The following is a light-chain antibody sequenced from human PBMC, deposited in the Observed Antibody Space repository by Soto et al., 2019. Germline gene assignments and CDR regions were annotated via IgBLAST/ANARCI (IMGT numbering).Light chain of an antibody. CDR3: QQRSDWPLT. V-gene: IGKV3-11*01. CDR1: QNIRTH. J-gene: IGKJ4*01. Sequence: EIVLTQSPATLSLSPGERATLSCKASQNIRTHLAWYLQKSGQPPRLLIFDASNRATGIPARFSGSGSGTGFTLTISSLEPEDSGLYYCQQRSDWPLTFGGGARVEVK. CDR2: DAS.